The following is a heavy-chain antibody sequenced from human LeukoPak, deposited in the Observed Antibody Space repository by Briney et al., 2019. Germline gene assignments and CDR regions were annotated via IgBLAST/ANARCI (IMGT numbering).Heavy chain of an antibody. V-gene: IGHV1-2*02. D-gene: IGHD6-6*01. CDR1: GYTFTGYY. CDR2: INPNSGGT. CDR3: ARLPTISSSSGY. Sequence: ASVRVSCKASGYTFTGYYMHWVRQAPGQGLEWMGWINPNSGGTNYAQKFQGRVTMTRDTSISTAYMELSRLRSDDTAVYYCARLPTISSSSGYWGQGTLVTVSS. J-gene: IGHJ4*02.